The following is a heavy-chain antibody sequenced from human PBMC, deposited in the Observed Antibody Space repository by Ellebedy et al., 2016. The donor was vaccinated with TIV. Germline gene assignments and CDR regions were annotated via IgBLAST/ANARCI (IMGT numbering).Heavy chain of an antibody. CDR1: GFNFRSYW. D-gene: IGHD4-17*01. CDR2: IRQEGDEI. CDR3: ARRASYGDYAVQVNPWFDR. V-gene: IGHV3-7*01. Sequence: GESLKISCAASGFNFRSYWMTWVRQAPGKGLEWVAKIRQEGDEIYYVESVKGRLTISRDNAKNSLFLQLNSLRVEDTAVYYCARRASYGDYAVQVNPWFDRWGQGTLVTVSS. J-gene: IGHJ5*02.